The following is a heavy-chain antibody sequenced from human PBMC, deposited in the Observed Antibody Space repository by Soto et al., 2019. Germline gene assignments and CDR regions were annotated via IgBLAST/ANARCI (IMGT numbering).Heavy chain of an antibody. Sequence: SGGSLRLSCAASGFTFSSYWMSWVRQAPGKGLEWVANIKQDGSEKYYVDSVKGRFTISRDNAKNSLYLQMNSLRAEDTAVYYCARRSSSWYRALDYWGQGTLVTVSS. CDR2: IKQDGSEK. CDR3: ARRSSSWYRALDY. CDR1: GFTFSSYW. V-gene: IGHV3-7*01. J-gene: IGHJ4*02. D-gene: IGHD6-13*01.